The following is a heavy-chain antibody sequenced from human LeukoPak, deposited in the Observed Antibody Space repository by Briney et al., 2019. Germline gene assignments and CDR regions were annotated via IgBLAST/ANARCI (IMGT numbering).Heavy chain of an antibody. V-gene: IGHV3-48*04. Sequence: GGSLRLSCVGSGFTFSRYSMTWVRQAPGKGLEWVSYISSGSGAIYYTDSLKGRSTISRDNAKSSLYLQMNSLRVDDTAVYYCVRARYTTAWYFDYWGQGTLVTVSS. J-gene: IGHJ4*02. CDR1: GFTFSRYS. CDR2: ISSGSGAI. D-gene: IGHD6-19*01. CDR3: VRARYTTAWYFDY.